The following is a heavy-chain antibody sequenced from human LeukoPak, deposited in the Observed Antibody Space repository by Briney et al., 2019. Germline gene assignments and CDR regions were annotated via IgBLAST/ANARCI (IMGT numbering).Heavy chain of an antibody. D-gene: IGHD3-10*01. CDR3: ARDNSVGDIAWWFDP. Sequence: ASVKVSCKASGYTFINNWMHWVRQAPGQGLEWIGLINPAGTRTGYAQKFQGRVTMTRDMSTSTDYMELSSLRSEDTAIYYCARDNSVGDIAWWFDPWGQGTLVTVST. CDR1: GYTFINNW. J-gene: IGHJ5*02. CDR2: INPAGTRT. V-gene: IGHV1-46*01.